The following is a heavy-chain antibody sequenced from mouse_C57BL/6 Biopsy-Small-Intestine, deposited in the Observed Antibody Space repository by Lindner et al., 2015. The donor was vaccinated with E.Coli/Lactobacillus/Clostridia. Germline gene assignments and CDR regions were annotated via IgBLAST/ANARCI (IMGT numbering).Heavy chain of an antibody. Sequence: VQLQESGPELVRPGASVKVSCKAPGYTFTSHWMQWVRQRPGQGLEWIGEIFPGSSSTYYNENFKGKATLTVDTSSSTAYMQLSSLTSEDSAVYFCARGAIYYDYDDAMDYWGQGTSVTVSS. CDR2: IFPGSSST. V-gene: IGHV1-56*01. J-gene: IGHJ4*01. D-gene: IGHD2-4*01. CDR3: ARGAIYYDYDDAMDY. CDR1: GYTFTSHW.